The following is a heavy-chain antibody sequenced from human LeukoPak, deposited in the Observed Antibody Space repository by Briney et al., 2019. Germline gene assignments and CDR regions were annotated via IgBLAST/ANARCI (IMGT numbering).Heavy chain of an antibody. CDR3: ARGYYYGSSYYDGDY. D-gene: IGHD3-22*01. Sequence: GGSLRLSCTASGFTFGDYTMTWVRQAPGKGLEWVGFIRDRSHGGTTAYAASVQGRFTISRDDSKNIAYLHMNSLKTDDTAVYYCARGYYYGSSYYDGDYWGRGTLLTVSS. CDR1: GFTFGDYT. CDR2: IRDRSHGGTT. V-gene: IGHV3-49*04. J-gene: IGHJ4*02.